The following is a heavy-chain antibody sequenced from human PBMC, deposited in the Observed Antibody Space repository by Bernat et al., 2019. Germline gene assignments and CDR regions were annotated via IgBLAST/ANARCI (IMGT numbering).Heavy chain of an antibody. D-gene: IGHD3-16*02. J-gene: IGHJ5*02. CDR2: INHSGST. V-gene: IGHV4-34*01. CDR1: GGSFSGYY. Sequence: QVQLQQWGAGLLKPSETLSLTCAVYGGSFSGYYWSWIRQPPGKGLEWIGEINHSGSTNYNPSLKSRVTISVDTSKNQFSLKLSSATAADTAVYYCARGRFVGGSYRYLHNWFDPWGQGTLVTVSS. CDR3: ARGRFVGGSYRYLHNWFDP.